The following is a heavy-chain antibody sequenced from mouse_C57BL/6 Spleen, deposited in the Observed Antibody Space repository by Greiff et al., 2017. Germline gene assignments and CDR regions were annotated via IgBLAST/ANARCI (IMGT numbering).Heavy chain of an antibody. J-gene: IGHJ2*01. D-gene: IGHD2-14*01. CDR2: IDPSDSYT. Sequence: QVQLQQPGAELVRPGTSVKLSCKASGYTFTSYWMHWVKQRPGQGLEWIGVIDPSDSYTNYNQKFKGKATLTVDTSSSTAYMQLSSLTSEDSAVYYCARWVHYFDYWGKGTTLTVSS. CDR1: GYTFTSYW. V-gene: IGHV1-59*01. CDR3: ARWVHYFDY.